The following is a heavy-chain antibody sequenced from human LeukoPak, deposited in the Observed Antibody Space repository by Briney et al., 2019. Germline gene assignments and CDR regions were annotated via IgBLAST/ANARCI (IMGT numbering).Heavy chain of an antibody. CDR2: ISWNSGSI. CDR1: GFTFDDYA. Sequence: PGGSLRLSCAASGFTFDDYAMHWVRQAPGKGLEWVSGISWNSGSIGYADSVKGRFTISRDNAKNSLYLQMNSLRAEDTAVYYWARSMVPAAIDYSGRDVGGKGPRVPVS. V-gene: IGHV3-9*01. D-gene: IGHD2-2*01. CDR3: ARSMVPAAIDYSGRDV. J-gene: IGHJ6*04.